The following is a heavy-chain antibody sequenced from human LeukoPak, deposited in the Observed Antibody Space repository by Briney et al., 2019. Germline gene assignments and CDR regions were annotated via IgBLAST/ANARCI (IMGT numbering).Heavy chain of an antibody. Sequence: SVKVSCKASGGTFSSYAISWVRQAPGQGLEWMGRIIPILGMANYAQKFQGRVTITADKSTSTAHMELSSLRSEDTAVYYCARTYYYDSSGYVNWFDPWGQGTLVTVSS. CDR3: ARTYYYDSSGYVNWFDP. V-gene: IGHV1-69*04. J-gene: IGHJ5*02. CDR2: IIPILGMA. D-gene: IGHD3-22*01. CDR1: GGTFSSYA.